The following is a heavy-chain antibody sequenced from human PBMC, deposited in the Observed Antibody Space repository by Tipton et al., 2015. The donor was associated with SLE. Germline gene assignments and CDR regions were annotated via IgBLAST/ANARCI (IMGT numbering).Heavy chain of an antibody. J-gene: IGHJ5*02. Sequence: LRLSCTVSGYSISSGYYWGWIRQPPGKGLEWIGSIYHSGSTYYNPSLKSRVTISVDTSKNQFSLKLSSVTAADTAVYYCARDLGYCSSTSCYDWFDPWGQGTLVTVSS. V-gene: IGHV4-38-2*02. CDR3: ARDLGYCSSTSCYDWFDP. D-gene: IGHD2-2*03. CDR1: GYSISSGYY. CDR2: IYHSGST.